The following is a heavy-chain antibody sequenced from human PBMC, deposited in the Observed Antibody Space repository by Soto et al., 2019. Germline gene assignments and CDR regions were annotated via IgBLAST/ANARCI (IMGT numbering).Heavy chain of an antibody. Sequence: PGGSLRLSCAASGFTFSSCAMGWVRQAPGKGLEWVSSISVNGGSTYYADSVKGRFTISRDSSKNILYLHMISLRAEDTAVYYCAKERNSWYSSGSDSWGQGTLVTVSS. V-gene: IGHV3-23*01. J-gene: IGHJ4*02. CDR2: ISVNGGST. D-gene: IGHD2-15*01. CDR3: AKERNSWYSSGSDS. CDR1: GFTFSSCA.